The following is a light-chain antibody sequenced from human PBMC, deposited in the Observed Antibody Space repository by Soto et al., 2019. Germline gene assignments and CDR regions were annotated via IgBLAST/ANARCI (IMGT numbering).Light chain of an antibody. Sequence: DIAMTQSPDSLVVSLGERATINCKSGRTVLSTADNQHFLAWYQQRPGQPPKLLIYDASTRAPGVPDRFIGSGPATDFTLPVAGLQPEDVAVYYCHQYYGSPYSFGQGTRLEI. CDR1: RTVLSTADNQHF. V-gene: IGKV4-1*01. CDR3: HQYYGSPYS. J-gene: IGKJ2*01. CDR2: DAS.